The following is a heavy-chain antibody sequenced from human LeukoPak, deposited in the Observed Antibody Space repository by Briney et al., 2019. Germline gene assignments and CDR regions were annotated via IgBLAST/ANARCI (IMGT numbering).Heavy chain of an antibody. D-gene: IGHD2-15*01. CDR3: TRDSSLPYFDY. CDR1: GFTFSSYE. Sequence: GGSLRLSCAASGFTFSSYEMNWVRQAPGKGLEWVSYISSSGSTIYYADSVEGRFTISRDNAKNSLYLQVNSLRAEDTAVYYCTRDSSLPYFDYWGQGTLVTVSS. V-gene: IGHV3-48*03. CDR2: ISSSGSTI. J-gene: IGHJ4*02.